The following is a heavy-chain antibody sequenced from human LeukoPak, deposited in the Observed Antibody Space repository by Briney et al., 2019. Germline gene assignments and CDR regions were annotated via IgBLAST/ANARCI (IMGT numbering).Heavy chain of an antibody. D-gene: IGHD3-10*01. V-gene: IGHV4-61*02. J-gene: IGHJ4*02. CDR2: IYTSGST. CDR3: AREYGSGSYYRKYYFDY. CDR1: GGSISSGSYY. Sequence: SQTLSLTCTVSGGSISSGSYYWSWIRQPAGKGLEWIGRIYTSGSTNYNPSLKSRVTISVDTSKNQFSLKLSSVTAADTAVYYCAREYGSGSYYRKYYFDYWGQGTLVTVSS.